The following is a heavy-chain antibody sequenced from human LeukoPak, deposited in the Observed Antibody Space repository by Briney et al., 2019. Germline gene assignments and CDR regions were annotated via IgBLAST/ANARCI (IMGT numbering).Heavy chain of an antibody. V-gene: IGHV4-39*01. CDR1: GGSISSSSYY. CDR2: IYYSGST. CDR3: ARHYYYDSSGSLTDFDY. D-gene: IGHD3-22*01. Sequence: KPSETLSLTCTVSGGSISSSSYYWGRIRQPPGKGLEWIGSIYYSGSTYYNPSLKSRVTISVDTSKNRFSLELSSVTAADTAVYYCARHYYYDSSGSLTDFDYWGQGTLVTVSS. J-gene: IGHJ4*02.